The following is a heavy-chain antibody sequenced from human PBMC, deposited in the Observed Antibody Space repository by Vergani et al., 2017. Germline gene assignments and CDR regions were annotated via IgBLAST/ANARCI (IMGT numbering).Heavy chain of an antibody. CDR2: IFSNDEK. CDR1: GFSLSNARMG. Sequence: QVTLKESGPVLVKPTETLTLTCTVSGFSLSNARMGVSWIRQPPGKALEWLAHIFSNDEKSYSTSLKSRLTISRDNSKNTLYLQMNSLRAEDTAVYYCAKRHWYFDLWGRGTLVTVSS. J-gene: IGHJ2*01. V-gene: IGHV2-26*01. CDR3: AKRHWYFDL.